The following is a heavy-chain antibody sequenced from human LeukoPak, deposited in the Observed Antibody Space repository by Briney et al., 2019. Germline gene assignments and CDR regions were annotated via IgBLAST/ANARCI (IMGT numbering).Heavy chain of an antibody. CDR1: GSSINSVYS. Sequence: SETLSLTCTVFGSSINSVYSWGWIRQPPGKGLEWIGIIYHNGNTYYNSSVKSRVTISLHTSENQFSLKLSSLTAADTTVYYCASYKTYYDSSGHPLDYWGQGTLVTVSS. D-gene: IGHD3-22*01. CDR3: ASYKTYYDSSGHPLDY. CDR2: IYHNGNT. V-gene: IGHV4-38-2*02. J-gene: IGHJ4*02.